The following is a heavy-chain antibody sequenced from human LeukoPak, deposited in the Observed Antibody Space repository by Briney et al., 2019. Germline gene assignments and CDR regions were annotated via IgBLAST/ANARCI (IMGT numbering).Heavy chain of an antibody. V-gene: IGHV3-53*01. D-gene: IGHD3-10*01. Sequence: TGGSLRLSCAASGFTVSNNFRTWVRRAPGKGLEWVSVIYSGGTTYYADSVKGRFTTSRDNSKNTLYLQMNSLRAEDTAVYYCAKTGGPWDWGQGTLVIVSS. CDR3: AKTGGPWD. CDR1: GFTVSNNF. CDR2: IYSGGTT. J-gene: IGHJ4*02.